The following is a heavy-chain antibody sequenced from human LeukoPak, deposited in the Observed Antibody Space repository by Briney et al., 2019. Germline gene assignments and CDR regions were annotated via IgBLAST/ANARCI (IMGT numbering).Heavy chain of an antibody. CDR2: ISAYNGNT. CDR3: ARDVGEDTAMVMDY. D-gene: IGHD5-18*01. V-gene: IGHV1-18*01. CDR1: GYTFTSYG. J-gene: IGHJ4*02. Sequence: ASVKVSCKAPGYTFTSYGISWVRQAPGQGLEWMGWISAYNGNTNYAQKLQGRVTMTTDTSTSTAYMELRSLRSDDTAVYYCARDVGEDTAMVMDYWGQGTLVTVSS.